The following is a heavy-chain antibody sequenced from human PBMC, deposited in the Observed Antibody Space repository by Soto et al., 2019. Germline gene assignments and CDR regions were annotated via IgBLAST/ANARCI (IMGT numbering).Heavy chain of an antibody. V-gene: IGHV1-69*13. J-gene: IGHJ6*02. CDR3: ARGDSTDCSNGVCSFFYNHDMDV. CDR2: IIPIFGTA. D-gene: IGHD2-8*01. CDR1: GGTFSSYA. Sequence: SVKVSCKASGGTFSSYAISWVRQAPGQGLEWMGGIIPIFGTANYAQKFQGRVTITADESTSTASMELTRLTSDDTAIYYCARGDSTDCSNGVCSFFYNHDMDVWGQGTTVTVSS.